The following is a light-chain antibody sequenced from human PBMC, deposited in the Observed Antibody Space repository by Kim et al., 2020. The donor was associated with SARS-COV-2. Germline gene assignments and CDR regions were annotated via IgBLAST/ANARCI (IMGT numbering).Light chain of an antibody. CDR2: EDT. CDR1: KLGDKY. Sequence: SYELTQPPSVSVSPGQTASITCSGDKLGDKYACWYQQKPGQSPVVVIYEDTKRPSGIPERFSGSNSGNTATLTISGTQAMDEADYYCRAWDSSTAVFGGGTQLTVL. J-gene: IGLJ3*02. V-gene: IGLV3-1*01. CDR3: RAWDSSTAV.